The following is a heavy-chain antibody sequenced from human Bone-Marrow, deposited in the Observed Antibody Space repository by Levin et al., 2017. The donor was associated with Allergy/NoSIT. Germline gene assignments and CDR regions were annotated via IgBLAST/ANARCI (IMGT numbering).Heavy chain of an antibody. Sequence: GESLKISCAASGFTFSNYGMHWVRQAPGKGLEWVAIISYDGSHIFYGESVKGRFTISRDNSKNTLYLEMNNLRAEDRAVYYCAKDHERYTSGLGFDQWGQGSLVAVSS. CDR3: AKDHERYTSGLGFDQ. V-gene: IGHV3-30*18. D-gene: IGHD5-12*01. CDR2: ISYDGSHI. J-gene: IGHJ4*02. CDR1: GFTFSNYG.